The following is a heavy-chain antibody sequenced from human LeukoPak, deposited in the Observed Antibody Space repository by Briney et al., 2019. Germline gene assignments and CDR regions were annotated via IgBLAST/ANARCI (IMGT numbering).Heavy chain of an antibody. CDR2: ISGSGGST. V-gene: IGHV3-23*01. Sequence: GGSLRLSCAASGFTFSSYAMSWVRQAPGKGLEWVSAISGSGGSTYYADSVKGRFTISRDNSKNTLYLQMNSLRAEDTAVYYCAKAPTPGYYDYVWGSYRSASRGSYYFDYWGQGTLVTVSS. CDR1: GFTFSSYA. CDR3: AKAPTPGYYDYVWGSYRSASRGSYYFDY. J-gene: IGHJ4*02. D-gene: IGHD3-16*02.